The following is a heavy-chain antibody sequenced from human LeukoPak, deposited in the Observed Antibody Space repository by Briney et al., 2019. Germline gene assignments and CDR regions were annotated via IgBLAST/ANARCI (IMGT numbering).Heavy chain of an antibody. CDR3: ARHDPIAAFDY. V-gene: IGHV1-69*04. D-gene: IGHD6-13*01. CDR1: GGTFSSYA. Sequence: SVKVSCKASGGTFSSYAISWVRQAPGQGLEWMGRIIPILGIANYAQKFQGRVTITADKSTSTAYMELSSLRSEDTAVYYCARHDPIAAFDYWGQGTLVTVSS. CDR2: IIPILGIA. J-gene: IGHJ4*02.